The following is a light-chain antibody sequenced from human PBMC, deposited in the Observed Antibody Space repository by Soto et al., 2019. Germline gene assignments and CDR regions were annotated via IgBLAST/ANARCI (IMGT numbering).Light chain of an antibody. CDR3: SSYTSSGTQV. V-gene: IGLV2-14*01. J-gene: IGLJ1*01. Sequence: QSVLTQPASVSGSPGQSITISCTGTISDVGGYNYVSWYQQHPGKAPKLIIYEVSDRPSGVSDRFSGSKSDNTASLTISGLQAEDEADYYCSSYTSSGTQVFGTGTKVTV. CDR1: ISDVGGYNY. CDR2: EVS.